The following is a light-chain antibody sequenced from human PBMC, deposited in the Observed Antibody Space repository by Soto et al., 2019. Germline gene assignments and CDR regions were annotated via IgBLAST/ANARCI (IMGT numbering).Light chain of an antibody. Sequence: QSALTQPGSVSGSPGQSITISCTGTSSDVGGNKYVSWYQQYPGKVPKLLINKVTNRPSGVSYRFSGSKSGNTASLTISALLAEDEADYFCASSTSDSLYVFGTGTKSPS. V-gene: IGLV2-14*01. CDR2: KVT. CDR1: SSDVGGNKY. J-gene: IGLJ1*01. CDR3: ASSTSDSLYV.